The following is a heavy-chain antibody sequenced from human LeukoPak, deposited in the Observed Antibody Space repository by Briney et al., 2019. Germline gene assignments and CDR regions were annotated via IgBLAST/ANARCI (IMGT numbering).Heavy chain of an antibody. Sequence: SETLSLTCAVYGGSFSGYYWSWIRQPPGKGLEWVGYTSYSEVTDYNPSLKSRVTISVDTSKNQFSLKLTSVTAADTAVYYCARCPKGVYYYYMDVWGKGTTVTVSS. CDR1: GGSFSGYY. CDR2: TSYSEVT. J-gene: IGHJ6*03. CDR3: ARCPKGVYYYYMDV. V-gene: IGHV4-59*01.